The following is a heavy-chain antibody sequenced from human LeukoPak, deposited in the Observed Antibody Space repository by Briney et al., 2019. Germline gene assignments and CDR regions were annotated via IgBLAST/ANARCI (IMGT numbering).Heavy chain of an antibody. Sequence: SETLSLTCTVSGGSISSSSYYWGWIRQPPGKGLEWIGSIYYSGSTYYNPSLKSRVTISVDTSKNQFSLKLSSVTAADTAVYYCATQVLGYCSGGSCYSDYYYYGMDVWGQGTTVTVSS. CDR3: ATQVLGYCSGGSCYSDYYYYGMDV. D-gene: IGHD2-15*01. CDR1: GGSISSSSYY. V-gene: IGHV4-39*01. CDR2: IYYSGST. J-gene: IGHJ6*02.